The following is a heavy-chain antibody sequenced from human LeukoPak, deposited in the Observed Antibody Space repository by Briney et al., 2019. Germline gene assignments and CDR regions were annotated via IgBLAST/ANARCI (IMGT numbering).Heavy chain of an antibody. CDR3: AKDGGPAHLDAFDI. V-gene: IGHV3-33*06. Sequence: GGSLRLSCAASGFTFSSYGMHWVRQAPGKELEWVAVIWYDGSNKYYADSVKGRFTISRDNSKNTLYLQMNSLRAEDTAVYYCAKDGGPAHLDAFDIWGQGTMVTVSS. J-gene: IGHJ3*02. D-gene: IGHD4-23*01. CDR1: GFTFSSYG. CDR2: IWYDGSNK.